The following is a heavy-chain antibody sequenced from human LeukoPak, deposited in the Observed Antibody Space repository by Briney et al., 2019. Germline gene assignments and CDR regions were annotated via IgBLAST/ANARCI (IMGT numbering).Heavy chain of an antibody. V-gene: IGHV3-74*01. J-gene: IGHJ3*02. D-gene: IGHD3-22*01. CDR3: ARGSTMNRNALDT. CDR1: GFTFSSYW. Sequence: HPGGSLRLSCAASGFTFSSYWMHWVRQVPGKGLVWVSRINGDGSSTSHTDSVKGRFTISRDNAKNTLYLQMDSLRAEDTAVYYCARGSTMNRNALDTWGPGTMVTVSS. CDR2: INGDGSST.